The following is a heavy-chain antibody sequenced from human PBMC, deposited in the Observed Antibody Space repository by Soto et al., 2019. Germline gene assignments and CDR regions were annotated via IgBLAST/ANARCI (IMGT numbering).Heavy chain of an antibody. V-gene: IGHV3-30*18. CDR2: IAHHGLKE. J-gene: IGHJ4*02. CDR3: AKDWVGGSNKYYFEY. CDR1: GFTFRDYV. Sequence: GGSLRRSCVASGFTFRDYVMHWVRQAPGKGLEWVAGIAHHGLKEHYADSVKGRFIISRDNSKKTVYLQLNSLRGDDTAVYYCAKDWVGGSNKYYFEYWGQGTLVTVSS. D-gene: IGHD1-26*01.